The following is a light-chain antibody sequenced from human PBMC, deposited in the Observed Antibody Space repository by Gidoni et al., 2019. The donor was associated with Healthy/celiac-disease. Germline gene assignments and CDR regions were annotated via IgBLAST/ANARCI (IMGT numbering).Light chain of an antibody. V-gene: IGKV1-13*02. CDR2: DAS. Sequence: IQLTQSPSSLSASVGDRVTITRRASQGITSALAWYQQTPGKAPNLLNDDASSLESGVSSRLSGSGSGTDFTLTSRCLHPLAFSTFHCQQYYSYPWTFGQGTKVEIK. CDR3: QQYYSYPWT. J-gene: IGKJ1*01. CDR1: QGITSA.